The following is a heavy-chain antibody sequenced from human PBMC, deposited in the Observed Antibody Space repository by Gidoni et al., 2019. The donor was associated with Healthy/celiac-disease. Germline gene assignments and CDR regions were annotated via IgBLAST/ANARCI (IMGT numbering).Heavy chain of an antibody. Sequence: QVQLQESGPGLVKPSETLSLTCTVSGGSISSYYWSWIRQPPGKGLEWIGYIYYSGSTNYNPSLKSRVTISVDTSKNQFSLKLSSVTAADTAVYYCARGQRRTAIRHNDYGDYVDAFDIWGQGTMVTVSS. CDR3: ARGQRRTAIRHNDYGDYVDAFDI. CDR2: IYYSGST. J-gene: IGHJ3*02. CDR1: GGSISSYY. D-gene: IGHD4-17*01. V-gene: IGHV4-59*01.